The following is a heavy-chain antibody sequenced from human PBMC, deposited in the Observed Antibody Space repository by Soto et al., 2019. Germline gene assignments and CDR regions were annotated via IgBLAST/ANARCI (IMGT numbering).Heavy chain of an antibody. CDR2: SSAYNGNP. CDR1: GYTFNNYG. D-gene: IGHD3-10*01. CDR3: ARDVYYASGSSLFDY. V-gene: IGHV1-18*01. Sequence: VQLVQSGAEVKKPGASVKVSCKASGYTFNNYGVTWVRQAPGQGLEWMGRSSAYNGNPDYAPNLPDRVNMTTVLSTSTAYLELRSLRSDDTSVHYFARDVYYASGSSLFDYWGQGSLVTVSS. J-gene: IGHJ4*02.